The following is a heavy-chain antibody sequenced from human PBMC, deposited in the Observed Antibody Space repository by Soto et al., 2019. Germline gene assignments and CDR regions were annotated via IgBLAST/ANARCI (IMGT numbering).Heavy chain of an antibody. CDR2: IFSNDEK. V-gene: IGHV2-26*01. J-gene: IGHJ5*02. CDR3: ARIRVGRQLGGFDP. D-gene: IGHD3-16*01. CDR1: GFSLSSAGMG. Sequence: QVTLKESGPVLVKPTETLTLTCTVSGFSLSSAGMGVSWIRQPPGKALEWLAHIFSNDEKSYSTSLKSRLIISKDTSKSQVVLIMTNMDPMDTATYYCARIRVGRQLGGFDPWGQGILVTVSS.